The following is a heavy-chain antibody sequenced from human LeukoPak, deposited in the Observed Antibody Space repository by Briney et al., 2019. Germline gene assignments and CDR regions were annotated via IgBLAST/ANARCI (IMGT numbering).Heavy chain of an antibody. CDR2: IKQDGSEK. V-gene: IGHV3-7*01. Sequence: GGSLRLSCAASGFTFSSYWMTWVRQAPGKGLEWVANIKQDGSEKYYVDSVRGRFTISRDNAKNSLYLQMNSLRAEDTAVYYCARVVFDSSSWYFLDYWGQGTLDTVSS. J-gene: IGHJ4*02. CDR1: GFTFSSYW. CDR3: ARVVFDSSSWYFLDY. D-gene: IGHD3-22*01.